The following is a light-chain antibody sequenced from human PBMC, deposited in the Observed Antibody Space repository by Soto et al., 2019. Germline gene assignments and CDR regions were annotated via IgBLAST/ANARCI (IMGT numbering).Light chain of an antibody. J-gene: IGKJ5*01. V-gene: IGKV3-11*01. Sequence: ENFFTQSPATLSFSPGERATPSSRASQSVSSYLAWYQQKPGQAPRLLIYDASNRATGIPARFSGSGSGTDFTLTISSLEPEDFAVYYCQQRSNWITFGQGTRLEIK. CDR2: DAS. CDR1: QSVSSY. CDR3: QQRSNWIT.